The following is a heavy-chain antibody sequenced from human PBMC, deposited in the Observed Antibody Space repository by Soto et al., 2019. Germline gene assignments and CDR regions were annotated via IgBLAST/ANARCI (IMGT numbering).Heavy chain of an antibody. CDR1: GYTFTGYA. Sequence: QVQLVQSGAEEKKPRASVKVSCKASGYTFTGYAMHWVRQAPGQRLEWMGWINAGNGNTKYSQKFQGRVTITRETAASTAYMELSSLRSEDTAVYYCARAVAVAADFDYWGQGTLVTVSS. CDR3: ARAVAVAADFDY. CDR2: INAGNGNT. J-gene: IGHJ4*02. D-gene: IGHD6-19*01. V-gene: IGHV1-3*05.